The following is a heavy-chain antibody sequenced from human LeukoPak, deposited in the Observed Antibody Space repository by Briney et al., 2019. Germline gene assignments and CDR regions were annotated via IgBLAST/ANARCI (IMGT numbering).Heavy chain of an antibody. CDR3: ATRGCDFWSGFDF. J-gene: IGHJ4*02. CDR1: GDTLRESP. V-gene: IGHV1-24*01. CDR2: FDPENAEI. Sequence: ASVKVSCKLSGDTLRESPIQWLRQAGGKGLEWMAGFDPENAEIVYAQKFQGRATMTEDKSTNTAYMELNSMASDYTALYYCATRGCDFWSGFDFWGQGTQVTVSS. D-gene: IGHD3-3*01.